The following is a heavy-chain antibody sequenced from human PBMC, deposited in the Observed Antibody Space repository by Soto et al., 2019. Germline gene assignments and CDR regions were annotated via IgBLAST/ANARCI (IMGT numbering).Heavy chain of an antibody. V-gene: IGHV3-23*01. CDR1: GFTFSSYA. Sequence: PGGSLRLSCAASGFTFSSYAMSWVRQAPGKGLEWVSAISGSGGSTYYADSVKGRFTISRDNSKNTLYLQMNSLRAEDTAVYYCAKDVYYYDSSGYLAFVKPTHYGMDVWGQGTTVTVSS. D-gene: IGHD3-22*01. J-gene: IGHJ6*02. CDR2: ISGSGGST. CDR3: AKDVYYYDSSGYLAFVKPTHYGMDV.